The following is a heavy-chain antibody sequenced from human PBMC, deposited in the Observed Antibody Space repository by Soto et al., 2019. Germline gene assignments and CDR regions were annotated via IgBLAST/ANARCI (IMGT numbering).Heavy chain of an antibody. CDR1: GFSFSSYA. CDR3: ANVSIDYSASVDN. V-gene: IGHV3-23*01. Sequence: EVQLLESGGALVQPGGSLRLECAASGFSFSSYAMLWVRQAPGKGLEWVSVFSARCGRSYFADSVKGRSTIARENSKKVLSLKINSLRAEDTGTYFCANVSIDYSASVDNWGQGTLVLVSS. D-gene: IGHD1-26*01. CDR2: FSARCGRS. J-gene: IGHJ4*02.